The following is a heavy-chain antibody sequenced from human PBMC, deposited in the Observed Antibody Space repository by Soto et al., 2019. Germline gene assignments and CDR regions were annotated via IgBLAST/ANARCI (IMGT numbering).Heavy chain of an antibody. CDR2: TYYRSNWYT. Sequence: SQTLSLTCAISGDSVSSNSATWNWIRQSPSRGLEWLGRTYYRSNWYTDYAVSVKSRITINPDTSKNQLSLQLNSVTPEDTAVYYCARSNTYGPPLDYWGQGTLVTVS. CDR3: ARSNTYGPPLDY. CDR1: GDSVSSNSAT. V-gene: IGHV6-1*01. D-gene: IGHD5-18*01. J-gene: IGHJ4*02.